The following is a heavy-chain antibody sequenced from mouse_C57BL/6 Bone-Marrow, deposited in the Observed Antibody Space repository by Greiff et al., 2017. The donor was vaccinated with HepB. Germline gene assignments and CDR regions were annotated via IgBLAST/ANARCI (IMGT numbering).Heavy chain of an antibody. CDR1: GYTFTSYW. V-gene: IGHV1-69*01. J-gene: IGHJ2*01. CDR2: IDPSDSYT. Sequence: QVQLQQPGAELVMPGASVKLSCKASGYTFTSYWMHWVKQRPGQGLEWIGEIDPSDSYTNYNQKFKGKSTLTVDKSSSTAYMQLSSLTSEDSAVYYCAREVITTVFDYWGQGTTLTVSS. CDR3: AREVITTVFDY. D-gene: IGHD1-1*01.